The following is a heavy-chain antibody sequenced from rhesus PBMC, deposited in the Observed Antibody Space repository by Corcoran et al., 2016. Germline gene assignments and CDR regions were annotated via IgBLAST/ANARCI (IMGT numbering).Heavy chain of an antibody. D-gene: IGHD1-1*01. CDR2: ISYDGSKK. Sequence: VQLLESGGGLVQSGGSLRLSCAASGFNFSIDGMHWAPQTLGKGLEWVAVISYDGSKKDDADSVKDRFTISRDNSKTILYLQINNLKLEDTAVYYGTTFGYWGQGVLVTVSS. J-gene: IGHJ4*01. V-gene: IGHV3-54*02. CDR1: GFNFSIDG. CDR3: TTFGY.